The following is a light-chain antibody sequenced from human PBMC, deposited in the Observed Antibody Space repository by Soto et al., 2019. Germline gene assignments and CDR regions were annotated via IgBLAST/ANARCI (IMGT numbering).Light chain of an antibody. CDR1: SSNIGSNT. CDR3: AAWDDSLKGVP. CDR2: SNN. Sequence: QSVLTQPPSASGTPGQRVTISCSGSSSNIGSNTVHWYQQLPGTAPKLLIYSNNQRPSGVPDRFSGSKSGTSASLAISGLQSEDEAVYYCAAWDDSLKGVPFGAGTKLTVL. J-gene: IGLJ2*01. V-gene: IGLV1-44*01.